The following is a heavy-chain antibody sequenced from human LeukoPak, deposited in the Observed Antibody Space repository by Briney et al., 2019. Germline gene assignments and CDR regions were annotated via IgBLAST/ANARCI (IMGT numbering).Heavy chain of an antibody. J-gene: IGHJ4*02. V-gene: IGHV4-39*07. CDR3: ARDGGSGSLNYFDY. D-gene: IGHD6-19*01. CDR2: IYYSGST. Sequence: PSETLSLTCTVSGGSTSGSGYYWGWIRQPPGKDLEWIGSIYYSGSTYYNPSLKSRVTISIDTSKNQFSLKLSSVTAADTAVYYCARDGGSGSLNYFDYWGQGTLVTVSS. CDR1: GGSTSGSGYY.